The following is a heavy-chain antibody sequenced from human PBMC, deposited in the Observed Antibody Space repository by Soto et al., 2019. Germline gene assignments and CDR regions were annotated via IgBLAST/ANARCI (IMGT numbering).Heavy chain of an antibody. CDR2: MSHSGGT. CDR3: ARVERGTATTVVDAFDI. D-gene: IGHD1-1*01. V-gene: IGHV4-34*01. Sequence: QVQLQQWSAGLLKPSETLSLTCAVYGGSVSSGSYYWSWIRQPPGKGLEWIGEMSHSGGTHFNPSLKSRVTISVDTSKNQFSLKMSSVTAADTSLHYCARVERGTATTVVDAFDIWGPGTMVTVSS. J-gene: IGHJ3*02. CDR1: GGSVSSGSYY.